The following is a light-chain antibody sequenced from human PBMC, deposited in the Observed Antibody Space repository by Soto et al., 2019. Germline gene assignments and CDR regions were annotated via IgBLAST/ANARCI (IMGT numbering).Light chain of an antibody. J-gene: IGKJ4*01. CDR2: DSS. CDR3: QQRSNWPLT. Sequence: EIVLTQSPATLSLSPGQRATLSCRASQSVSTYLAWFQQKPGQAPRLLIYDSSNRATDIPARFSGSGSGTDFTLTSSSLEPEDFAVYYCQQRSNWPLTFGGGTRVEIQ. V-gene: IGKV3-11*01. CDR1: QSVSTY.